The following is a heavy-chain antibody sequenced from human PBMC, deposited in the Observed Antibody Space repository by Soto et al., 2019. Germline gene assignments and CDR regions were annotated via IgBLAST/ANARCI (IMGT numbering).Heavy chain of an antibody. D-gene: IGHD3-3*01. CDR2: IYHSGST. V-gene: IGHV4-30-2*01. CDR1: GGSISSGGYS. CDR3: ARGGFLEWLLTPTFFDP. J-gene: IGHJ5*02. Sequence: SETLSLTCAVSGGSISSGGYSWSWIRQPPGKGLEWIGYIYHSGSTYYNPSLKSRVTISVDRSKNQFSLKLSSVTAADTAVYYCARGGFLEWLLTPTFFDPWGQGTLVNVSS.